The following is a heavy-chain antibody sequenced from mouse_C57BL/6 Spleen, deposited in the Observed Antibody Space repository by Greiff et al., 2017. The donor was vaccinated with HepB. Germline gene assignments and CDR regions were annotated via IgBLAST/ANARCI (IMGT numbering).Heavy chain of an antibody. D-gene: IGHD2-13*01. Sequence: EVQLMESGEGLVKPGGSLKLSCAASGFTFSSYAMSWVRQTPEKRLEWVAYISSGGDYIYYADTVKGRFTITRDNARNTLYLQMSRLTSEDTAMYYCTSDGGDYWYFDVWGTGTTVTVSS. CDR1: GFTFSSYA. CDR3: TSDGGDYWYFDV. CDR2: ISSGGDYI. J-gene: IGHJ1*03. V-gene: IGHV5-9-1*02.